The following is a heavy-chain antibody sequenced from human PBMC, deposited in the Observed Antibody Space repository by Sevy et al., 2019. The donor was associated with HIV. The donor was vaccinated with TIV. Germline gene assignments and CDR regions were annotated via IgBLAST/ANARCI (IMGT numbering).Heavy chain of an antibody. CDR2: IYYNRNT. Sequence: SETLSLTCNVSGDSISGYYWSWIRQPPGKGLEWIGYIYYNRNTNYNPSLKSRVTISKDTSKNQVSLKLSFVIVAATAVYYCARGSPDYYYGMDVWGQGTTVTVSS. J-gene: IGHJ6*02. CDR3: ARGSPDYYYGMDV. V-gene: IGHV4-59*01. D-gene: IGHD3-10*01. CDR1: GDSISGYY.